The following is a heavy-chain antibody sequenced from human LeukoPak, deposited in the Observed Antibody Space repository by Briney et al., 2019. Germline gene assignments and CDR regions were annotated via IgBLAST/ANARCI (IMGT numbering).Heavy chain of an antibody. CDR3: ARDVDDPKDYYYYYYMDV. D-gene: IGHD1-1*01. Sequence: GSSVKVSCKASGGTFSSYAISWVRQAPGQGLEWMGGIIPIFGTANYAQKFQGRVTITADESTSTAYMELSSLRSEDTAVYYCARDVDDPKDYYYYYYMDVWGKGTTVTVSS. J-gene: IGHJ6*03. V-gene: IGHV1-69*01. CDR1: GGTFSSYA. CDR2: IIPIFGTA.